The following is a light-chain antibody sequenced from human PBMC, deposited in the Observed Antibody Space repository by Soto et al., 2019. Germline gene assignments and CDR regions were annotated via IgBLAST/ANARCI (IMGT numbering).Light chain of an antibody. J-gene: IGKJ4*01. V-gene: IGKV3-20*01. CDR3: QQYGSSPT. CDR1: QSVSNNY. Sequence: EIVFTQSPAILSLSPGKMSPLSCRDTQSVSNNYLAWYQQKPGQAPRLLIYGASSRATGIPDRFSGSGSGTDFTLTISRLEPEDFAVYYCQQYGSSPTFGRGTKVDIK. CDR2: GAS.